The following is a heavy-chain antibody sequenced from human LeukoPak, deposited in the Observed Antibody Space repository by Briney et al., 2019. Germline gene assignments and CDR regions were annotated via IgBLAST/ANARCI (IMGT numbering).Heavy chain of an antibody. Sequence: SETLSLTCAVYGGSFSGYYWSWIRQPPGKGLEWIGEINHSGSTNYNPSLKSRVTISVDTSKNQFSLKLSSVTAADTAVYYCARGVSRFPTVTASVWFDPWGQGTLVTVSS. V-gene: IGHV4-34*01. CDR1: GGSFSGYY. CDR3: ARGVSRFPTVTASVWFDP. J-gene: IGHJ5*02. CDR2: INHSGST. D-gene: IGHD4-17*01.